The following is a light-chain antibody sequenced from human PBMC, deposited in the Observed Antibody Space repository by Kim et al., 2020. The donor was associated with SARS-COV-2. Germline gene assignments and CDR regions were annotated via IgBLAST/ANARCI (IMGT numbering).Light chain of an antibody. CDR1: SSDVGSYNL. CDR3: CSYAGSSTFVV. J-gene: IGLJ1*01. V-gene: IGLV2-23*02. Sequence: QSALTQPASVSGSPGQSITISCTGTSSDVGSYNLVSWYQQHPGKAPKLMIYEVSKRPTGVSNLFSGSKSGNTASLTISGLQAEDEADYYCCSYAGSSTFVVFGTGTKVTVL. CDR2: EVS.